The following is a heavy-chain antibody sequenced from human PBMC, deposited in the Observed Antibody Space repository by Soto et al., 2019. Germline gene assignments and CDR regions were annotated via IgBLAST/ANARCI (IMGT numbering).Heavy chain of an antibody. CDR2: ISGSGGST. Sequence: GGSLRLSCAASGFTFSSYAMSWVRQAPGKGLEWVSAISGSGGSTYYADSVKGRFTISRDDSKNTLYLQMNSLRAEDTAVYYCAKSVAAAVKYFDYWGQGTLVTVSS. J-gene: IGHJ4*02. CDR3: AKSVAAAVKYFDY. V-gene: IGHV3-23*01. D-gene: IGHD6-13*01. CDR1: GFTFSSYA.